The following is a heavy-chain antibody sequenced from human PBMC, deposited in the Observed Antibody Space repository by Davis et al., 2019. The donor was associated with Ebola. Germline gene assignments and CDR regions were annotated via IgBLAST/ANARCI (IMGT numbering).Heavy chain of an antibody. CDR3: ARRSSYYNHYGMDV. J-gene: IGHJ6*04. V-gene: IGHV4-4*02. Sequence: SETLSLTCAVSGGSTSTTHCWRCACQHPGQGPECIGAMNHSGSTNYNPSLKSRVTISVDTSKNQFSLKLTSVTAADTAVYYCARRSSYYNHYGMDVWGKGTTVTVS. D-gene: IGHD1-26*01. CDR2: MNHSGST. CDR1: GGSTSTTHC.